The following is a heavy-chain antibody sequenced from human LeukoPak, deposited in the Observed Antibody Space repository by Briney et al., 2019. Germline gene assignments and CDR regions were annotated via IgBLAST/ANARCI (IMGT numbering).Heavy chain of an antibody. CDR2: ISGSGGST. CDR3: AKAREVITSYFDY. J-gene: IGHJ4*02. D-gene: IGHD3-22*01. Sequence: GGSLRLSCAASGFIFNTYSMSWVRQAPGKGLEWVSAISGSGGSTYYADSVKGRFTISRDNSKNTLYLQMNSLRAEDTAVYYCAKAREVITSYFDYWGQGTLVTVSS. V-gene: IGHV3-23*01. CDR1: GFIFNTYS.